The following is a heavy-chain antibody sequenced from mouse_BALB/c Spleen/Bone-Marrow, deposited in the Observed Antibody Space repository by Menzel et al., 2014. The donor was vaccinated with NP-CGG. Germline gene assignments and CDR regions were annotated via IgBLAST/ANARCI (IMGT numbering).Heavy chain of an antibody. CDR2: IYPSDSYT. CDR1: GYTFTSYW. J-gene: IGHJ2*01. Sequence: QVQLQQSGAELVRPGASVKLSCNASGYTFTSYWINWVKQRPGQGLEWIGNIYPSDSYTNYNQKFKDKATLAVDKSSSTAYMQLSSPTSEDSAVYYCTRKYGTLYYFEYWGQGTTLTVSS. CDR3: TRKYGTLYYFEY. D-gene: IGHD2-10*02. V-gene: IGHV1-69*02.